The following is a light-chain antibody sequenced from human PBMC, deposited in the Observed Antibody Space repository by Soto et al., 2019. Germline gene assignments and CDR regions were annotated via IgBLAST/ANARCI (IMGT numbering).Light chain of an antibody. CDR1: QSVSSKY. J-gene: IGKJ4*01. CDR3: QQYNTWPT. CDR2: GTS. V-gene: IGKV3D-15*01. Sequence: DIVLTQSPGTLSLSPGERATLSCRASQSVSSKYLAWYQQKPGQPPRVLIYGTSIRATGIPARFSGSGSGAEFTLTISSLQSEDFAVYYCQQYNTWPTFGGGTKVEIK.